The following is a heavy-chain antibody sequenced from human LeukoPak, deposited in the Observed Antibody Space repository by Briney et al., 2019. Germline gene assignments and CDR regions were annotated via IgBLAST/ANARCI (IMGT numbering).Heavy chain of an antibody. CDR2: ISYDGSNE. D-gene: IGHD3-10*01. CDR3: AKEYDSRGYGANFDN. CDR1: GFTFSSYA. J-gene: IGHJ4*02. Sequence: GGSLRLSCAASGFTFSSYAMHWVRQAPGKGLECVAVISYDGSNEYYADSVKGRFTISRDNSGNTLYLQMNSLRPEDTAVYYCAKEYDSRGYGANFDNWGQGTLVTVSS. V-gene: IGHV3-30-3*01.